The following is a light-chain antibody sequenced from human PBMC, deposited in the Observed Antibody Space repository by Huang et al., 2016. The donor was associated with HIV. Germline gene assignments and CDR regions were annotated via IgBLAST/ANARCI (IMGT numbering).Light chain of an antibody. CDR3: QQINSYPLT. V-gene: IGKV1-9*01. Sequence: DIQLTQSPSSLSASVGDRVTITCRASQGISSYLAWYQQKSGKAPKLLINDASSLQSGVPARFSGSGAGTDFTLTISRLQPDDFATYYCQQINSYPLTFGGGTKVEIK. J-gene: IGKJ4*01. CDR1: QGISSY. CDR2: DAS.